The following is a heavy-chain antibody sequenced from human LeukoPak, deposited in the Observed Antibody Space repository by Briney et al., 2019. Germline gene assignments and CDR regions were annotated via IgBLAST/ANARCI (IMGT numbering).Heavy chain of an antibody. CDR2: IKQDGSEK. J-gene: IGHJ4*02. V-gene: IGHV3-7*01. Sequence: GGSLRLSCAASGFTFSSYAMTWVRQAPGKGLEWVANIKQDGSEKYYVDSVKGRFTISRDNAKDTVYLQMTSLRADDTAMYYCTSGEVWYYWGQGTLVTVSS. D-gene: IGHD3-3*01. CDR1: GFTFSSYA. CDR3: TSGEVWYY.